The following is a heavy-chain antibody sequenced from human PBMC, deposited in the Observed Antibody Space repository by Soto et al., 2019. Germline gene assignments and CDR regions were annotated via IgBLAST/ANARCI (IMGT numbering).Heavy chain of an antibody. CDR2: ISGSGGST. Sequence: SLRLSCAASGFTFSSYAMSWVRQAPGKGLEWVSAISGSGGSTYYADSVKGRFTISRDNSKNTLYLQMNSLRAEDTAVYYCAKERGAFQLLTYDAFDIWGQGKMVTVSS. J-gene: IGHJ3*02. CDR1: GFTFSSYA. D-gene: IGHD2-2*01. V-gene: IGHV3-23*01. CDR3: AKERGAFQLLTYDAFDI.